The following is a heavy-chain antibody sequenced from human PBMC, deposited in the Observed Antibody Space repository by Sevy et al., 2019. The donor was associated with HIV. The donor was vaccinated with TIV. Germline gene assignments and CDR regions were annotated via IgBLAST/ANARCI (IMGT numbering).Heavy chain of an antibody. CDR3: ARSSLLVSGSYSMDV. V-gene: IGHV3-30*19. CDR1: GFIFSRYG. J-gene: IGHJ6*02. CDR2: ISSDGNHK. Sequence: GGSLRLSCKASGFIFSRYGVHWVRQAPGKGLEWVAVISSDGNHKYYADSVEGRFTVSKDSSRGTLYLQMDSLRPEDTAVYYCARSSLLVSGSYSMDVWGQGTTVTVSS. D-gene: IGHD3-10*01.